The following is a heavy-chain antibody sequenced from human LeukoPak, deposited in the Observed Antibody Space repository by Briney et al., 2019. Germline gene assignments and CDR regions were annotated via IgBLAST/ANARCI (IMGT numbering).Heavy chain of an antibody. CDR2: ISGSGGST. D-gene: IGHD2-21*02. CDR3: ARGVTALDY. CDR1: GFTFSSYG. J-gene: IGHJ4*02. V-gene: IGHV3-23*01. Sequence: GGSLRLSCAASGFTFSSYGMSWVRQAPGKGLEWVSAISGSGGSTYYADSVKGRFTISRDNANHSMYLQMNSLRAEDTALYYCARGVTALDYWGQGTLVTVSS.